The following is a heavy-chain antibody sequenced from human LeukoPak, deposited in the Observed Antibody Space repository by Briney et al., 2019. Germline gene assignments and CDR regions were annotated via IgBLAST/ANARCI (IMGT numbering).Heavy chain of an antibody. CDR1: GYTFTSYY. Sequence: ASVTVSCTASGYTFTSYYMHWVRQAPGQGLEWMGITNPSGGSTSYAQKFQGRVTMTRDTSTSTVYMELSSLRSEDTAVYYCARDCREEYYFDYWGQGTLVTVSS. CDR2: TNPSGGST. D-gene: IGHD1-26*01. V-gene: IGHV1-46*01. CDR3: ARDCREEYYFDY. J-gene: IGHJ4*02.